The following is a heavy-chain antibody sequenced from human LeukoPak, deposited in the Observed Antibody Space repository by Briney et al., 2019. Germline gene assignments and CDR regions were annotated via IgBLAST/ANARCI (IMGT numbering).Heavy chain of an antibody. CDR3: ASPQHYYDSSGYIFDY. D-gene: IGHD3-22*01. J-gene: IGHJ4*02. CDR1: GGTFSSYA. V-gene: IGHV1-69*13. CDR2: IIPIFGTA. Sequence: SVKVSCKVSGGTFSSYAISWVRQAPGQGLEWMGGIIPIFGTANYAQKFQGRVTITADESTSTAYMELSSLRSEDTAVYYCASPQHYYDSSGYIFDYWGQGALVTVSS.